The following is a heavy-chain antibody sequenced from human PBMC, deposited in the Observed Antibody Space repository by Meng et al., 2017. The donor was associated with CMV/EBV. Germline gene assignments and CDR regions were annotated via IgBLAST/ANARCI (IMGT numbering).Heavy chain of an antibody. CDR2: ISYDGSNK. CDR3: ARDPNIVVGAFDI. D-gene: IGHD5-12*01. CDR1: GFTFSSYA. J-gene: IGHJ3*02. Sequence: GSLRLSCAASGFTFSSYAMHWVRQAPGKGLEWVAVISYDGSNKYYADSVKGRFTISRDNSKNTLYLQMNSLRAEDTAVYYCARDPNIVVGAFDIWGQGTMVTVSS. V-gene: IGHV3-30-3*01.